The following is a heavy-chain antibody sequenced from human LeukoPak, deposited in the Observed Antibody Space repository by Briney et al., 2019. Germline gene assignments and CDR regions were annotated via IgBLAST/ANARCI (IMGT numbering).Heavy chain of an antibody. Sequence: QPGRSLRLSRAASGLTFSSYGMHWVRQAPGKGLEWVAVIWYDGSNKYYADSVKGRFTISRDNSKNTLYLQMNSLRAEDTAVYYCAKPGSSSVEAFDIWGQGTMVTVSS. J-gene: IGHJ3*02. V-gene: IGHV3-33*06. CDR2: IWYDGSNK. D-gene: IGHD6-13*01. CDR1: GLTFSSYG. CDR3: AKPGSSSVEAFDI.